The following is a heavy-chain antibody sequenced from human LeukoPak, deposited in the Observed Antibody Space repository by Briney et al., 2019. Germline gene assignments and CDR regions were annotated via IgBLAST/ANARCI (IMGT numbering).Heavy chain of an antibody. D-gene: IGHD5-18*01. CDR2: IYYSGST. CDR3: AISDSYGYSQRSYYFDY. Sequence: PSQTLSLTCTVSGGSISSGGYYWSWIRQHPGKGLEWIGYIYYSGSTYYNPSLKSRVTISVDTSKNQFSLKLSSVTAADTAVYYCAISDSYGYSQRSYYFDYWGQGTLVTVSS. V-gene: IGHV4-31*03. CDR1: GGSISSGGYY. J-gene: IGHJ4*02.